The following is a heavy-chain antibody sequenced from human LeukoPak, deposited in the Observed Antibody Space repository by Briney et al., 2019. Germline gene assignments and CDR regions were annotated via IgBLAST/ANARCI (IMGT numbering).Heavy chain of an antibody. J-gene: IGHJ4*02. Sequence: PSETLSLTCAVYGGSFSGYYWSWIRQPPGKGLEWIGEINHSGSTNYNPSLKSRVTISVDTSKNQFSLKLSSVTAADTAVYYCARRRYCSSTSCSEFDYWGQGTLVTVSS. D-gene: IGHD2-2*01. CDR2: INHSGST. CDR1: GGSFSGYY. CDR3: ARRRYCSSTSCSEFDY. V-gene: IGHV4-34*01.